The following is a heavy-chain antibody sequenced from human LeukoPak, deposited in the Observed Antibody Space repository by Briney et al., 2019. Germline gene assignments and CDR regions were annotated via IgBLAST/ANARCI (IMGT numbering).Heavy chain of an antibody. CDR3: ARDYPSITIFGVVIMPAFDI. V-gene: IGHV4-4*07. Sequence: SETLSLTCTVSGDSISNYYWSWIRQPAGKGLEWIGRIYTSGSTNYNPSLKSRVTMSVDTSKNQFSLKLSSVTAADTAVYYCARDYPSITIFGVVIMPAFDIWGQGTMVTVSS. CDR2: IYTSGST. J-gene: IGHJ3*02. CDR1: GDSISNYY. D-gene: IGHD3-3*01.